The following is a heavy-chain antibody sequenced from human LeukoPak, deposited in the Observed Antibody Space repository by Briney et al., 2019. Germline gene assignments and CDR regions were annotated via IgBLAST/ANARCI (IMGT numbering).Heavy chain of an antibody. CDR2: IKPNNGDT. D-gene: IGHD1-1*01. J-gene: IGHJ4*02. V-gene: IGHV1-2*02. CDR1: GYTFTGYY. CDR3: ARTTPFDY. Sequence: GASVKVSCKTSGYTFTGYYLHWVRQAPGQGLEWMGWIKPNNGDTNYAQKFQGRVTMTRDTPISTGYMELSRLRSDDTAVYYCARTTPFDYWGQGTLVTVSS.